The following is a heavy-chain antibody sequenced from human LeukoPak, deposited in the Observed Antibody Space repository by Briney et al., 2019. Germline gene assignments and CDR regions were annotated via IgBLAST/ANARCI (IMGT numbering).Heavy chain of an antibody. CDR3: ARDWSGPFVVVTPFEPTFDY. Sequence: ASLKVSSKPSGYTFTSYAISSVRQAPGQGLECMGWISAYNGNTNYAQKLQGRVTMTTDTSTSTAYMELRSLRSDDTAVYYCARDWSGPFVVVTPFEPTFDYWGQGTLVTVSS. D-gene: IGHD3-3*01. V-gene: IGHV1-18*01. J-gene: IGHJ4*02. CDR2: ISAYNGNT. CDR1: GYTFTSYA.